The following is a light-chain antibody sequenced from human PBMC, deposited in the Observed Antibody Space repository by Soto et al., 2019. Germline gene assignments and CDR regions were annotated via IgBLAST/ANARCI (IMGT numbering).Light chain of an antibody. CDR1: SSNIGDNY. J-gene: IGLJ3*02. V-gene: IGLV1-51*01. CDR2: DNN. Sequence: QSVLTQPPSVSAAPGQKVTISCSGSSSNIGDNYVSWYQQLPGTAPKLLIYDNNKRPSGIPDRFSGSKSGTSATLGITGLQTGDEADYYCGTWDSSLPWVFGGGTKVTVL. CDR3: GTWDSSLPWV.